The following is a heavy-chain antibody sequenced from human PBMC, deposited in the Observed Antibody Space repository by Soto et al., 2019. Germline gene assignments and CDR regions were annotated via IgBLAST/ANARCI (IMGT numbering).Heavy chain of an antibody. CDR2: IIPILGIA. J-gene: IGHJ6*03. D-gene: IGHD1-1*01. CDR3: AREPATNYYYYYMDV. V-gene: IGHV1-69*04. CDR1: GGTFSSYT. Sequence: SVKVSCKASGGTFSSYTIRWVRQAPGQGLEWMGRIIPILGIANYAQKFQGRVTITADKSTSTAYMELSSLRSEDTAVYYCAREPATNYYYYYMDVWGKGTTVTVSS.